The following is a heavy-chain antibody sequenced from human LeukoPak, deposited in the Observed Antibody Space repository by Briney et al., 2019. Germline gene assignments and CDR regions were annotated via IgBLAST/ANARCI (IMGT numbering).Heavy chain of an antibody. CDR1: GFTFSSYA. V-gene: IGHV3-30-3*01. CDR2: ISYDGSKK. Sequence: GRSLRLSCAASGFTFSSYAMHWVRQAPGKGLEWVAVISYDGSKKYYADSVKGRFTISRDNSKNTLYLQMNSLRAEDTALYYSAKGGATICDNWGQGTLVTVSS. CDR3: AKGGATICDN. J-gene: IGHJ4*02. D-gene: IGHD5-12*01.